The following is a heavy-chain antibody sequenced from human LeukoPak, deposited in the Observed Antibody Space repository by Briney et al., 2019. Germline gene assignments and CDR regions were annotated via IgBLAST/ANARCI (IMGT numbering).Heavy chain of an antibody. Sequence: PGGSLRLACEASGFNFEIYSMNWVRQAPGKGLEWVSSISSSSNFIHYADSVKGRFTISRDNSKNTMYLQMNSPRAEDTAVYYCASDISWLGFDYWGQGILVTVSS. D-gene: IGHD6-19*01. V-gene: IGHV3-21*04. CDR1: GFNFEIYS. CDR2: ISSSSNFI. CDR3: ASDISWLGFDY. J-gene: IGHJ4*02.